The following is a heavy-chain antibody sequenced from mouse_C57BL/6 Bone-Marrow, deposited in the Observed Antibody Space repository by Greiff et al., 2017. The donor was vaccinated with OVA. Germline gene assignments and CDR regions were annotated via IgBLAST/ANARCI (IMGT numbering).Heavy chain of an antibody. V-gene: IGHV5-12*01. D-gene: IGHD2-3*01. CDR2: ISNGGGST. J-gene: IGHJ1*03. CDR1: GFTFSDYY. CDR3: ARDGYYWYFDV. Sequence: EVKLQESGGGLVQPGGSLKLSCAASGFTFSDYYMYWVRQTPEKRLEWVAYISNGGGSTYYPDTVKGRFTISRDNAKNTLYLQMSRLKSEDTAMYYCARDGYYWYFDVWGTGTTVTVSS.